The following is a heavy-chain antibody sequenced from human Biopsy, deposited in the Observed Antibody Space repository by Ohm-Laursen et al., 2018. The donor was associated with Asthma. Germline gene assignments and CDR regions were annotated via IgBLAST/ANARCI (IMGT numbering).Heavy chain of an antibody. D-gene: IGHD6-13*01. V-gene: IGHV3-30*18. CDR1: GFNFHNYG. J-gene: IGHJ4*02. CDR3: AKDRVAGRSYYFDY. Sequence: SLRLSCAASGFNFHNYGMNWVRRAPGKGLEWVAQILFDGRKINYPDSVKGRFTISRDNSKNMVYLQTNSLRPEDTAVYYCAKDRVAGRSYYFDYWGQGSPVSVSS. CDR2: ILFDGRKI.